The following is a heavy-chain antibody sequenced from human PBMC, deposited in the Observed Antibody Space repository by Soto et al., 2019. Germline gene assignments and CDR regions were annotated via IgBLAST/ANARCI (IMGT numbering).Heavy chain of an antibody. D-gene: IGHD5-12*01. Sequence: QVQLQESGPGLVKPSETLSLTCTVSGGSISSYYWSWIRQPPGKGLEWIGYIYYSGSTNYNPSLKSRVTISVDTSKNQFSLKLSSVTAADTAVYYCARGPYVDIVATISGQSYFDYWGQGTLVTVSS. CDR1: GGSISSYY. CDR3: ARGPYVDIVATISGQSYFDY. J-gene: IGHJ4*02. V-gene: IGHV4-59*01. CDR2: IYYSGST.